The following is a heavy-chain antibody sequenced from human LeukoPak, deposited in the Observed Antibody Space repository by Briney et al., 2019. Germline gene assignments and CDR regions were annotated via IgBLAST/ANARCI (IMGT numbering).Heavy chain of an antibody. Sequence: GASVKVSCKASGYTFTSYYMHWVRQAPGQGLEWMGIINPSGGSTSYAQKFQGRVTMTRDMSTSTVYMELSSLRSEDTAVYYCARGRDRVVVVITTFDYWGQGTLVTVSS. V-gene: IGHV1-46*01. CDR3: ARGRDRVVVVITTFDY. CDR2: INPSGGST. CDR1: GYTFTSYY. J-gene: IGHJ4*02. D-gene: IGHD3-22*01.